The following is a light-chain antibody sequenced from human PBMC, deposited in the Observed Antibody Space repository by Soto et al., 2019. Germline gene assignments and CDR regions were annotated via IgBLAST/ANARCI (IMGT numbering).Light chain of an antibody. CDR2: KAS. V-gene: IGKV1-5*03. J-gene: IGKJ1*01. CDR1: QTISSW. Sequence: QVVQSQLTLSGSVGRRFTITCRASQTISSWLAWYQQKPGKAPKLLIYKASTLKSGVPSRFSGSGSGTEFTLTICSLQPDEFATYYCQQDNNYMRRFGHGAKLDIK. CDR3: QQDNNYMRR.